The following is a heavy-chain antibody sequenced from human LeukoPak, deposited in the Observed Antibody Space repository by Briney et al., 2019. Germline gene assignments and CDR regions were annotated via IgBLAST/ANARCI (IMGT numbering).Heavy chain of an antibody. CDR2: ISAYNGNT. CDR3: ARAGNQWLVLGGFNWFDP. CDR1: GYTFTSYG. V-gene: IGHV1-18*01. D-gene: IGHD6-19*01. J-gene: IGHJ5*02. Sequence: ASVKVSCKASGYTFTSYGISWVRQAPGQGLEWMGWISAYNGNTNYAQKLQGRVTMTTDTSTSTAYMELRSLRSEDTAVYYCARAGNQWLVLGGFNWFDPWGQGTLVTVSS.